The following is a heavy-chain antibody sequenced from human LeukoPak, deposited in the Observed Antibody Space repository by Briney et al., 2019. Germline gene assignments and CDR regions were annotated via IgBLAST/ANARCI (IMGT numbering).Heavy chain of an antibody. V-gene: IGHV1-8*01. CDR1: GYTFTSYD. Sequence: ASVKVSCKASGYTFTSYDINLVRQPTGQGLGCMGWMNHNSSNTGYAPKFQGTVPMTRNTSISTAYMELSSLRSDDTAVYYCAREYRAYDSSFHPWGQGTLVTVSS. CDR3: AREYRAYDSSFHP. CDR2: MNHNSSNT. D-gene: IGHD5-12*01. J-gene: IGHJ5*02.